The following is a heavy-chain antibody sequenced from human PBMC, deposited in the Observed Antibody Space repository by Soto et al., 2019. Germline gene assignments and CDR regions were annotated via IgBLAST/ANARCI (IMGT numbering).Heavy chain of an antibody. Sequence: QVLLQESGPGLVKPSGTLSLTCAVSGDSVSSSFWWTWVRQPPGKGLEWIGEIYHTETTNYAPSLKSRVTISLDKSMNQFSLRFNSVTPAYTAVHYCARYDFGTFDNWGQGIRVTVSS. CDR3: ARYDFGTFDN. V-gene: IGHV4-4*02. D-gene: IGHD4-17*01. CDR1: GDSVSSSFW. J-gene: IGHJ4*02. CDR2: IYHTETT.